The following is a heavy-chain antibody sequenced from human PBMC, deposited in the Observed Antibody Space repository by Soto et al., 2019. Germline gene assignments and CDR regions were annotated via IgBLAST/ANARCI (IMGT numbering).Heavy chain of an antibody. V-gene: IGHV3-21*01. Sequence: GGSLRLSCAASGFTFSSYSMNWVRQAPGKGLEWVSSISSSSSYIYYADSVKGRFTISRDNAKNSLYLQMNSLRAEDTAVYYCAREGWVGDAFDIWGQGTMVTVSS. D-gene: IGHD1-26*01. CDR2: ISSSSSYI. J-gene: IGHJ3*02. CDR3: AREGWVGDAFDI. CDR1: GFTFSSYS.